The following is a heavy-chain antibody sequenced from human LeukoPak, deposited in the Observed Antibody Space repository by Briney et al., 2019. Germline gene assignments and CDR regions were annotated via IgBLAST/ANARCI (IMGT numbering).Heavy chain of an antibody. D-gene: IGHD2-2*01. CDR1: GFTFSSYS. Sequence: PGGSLRLSCAASGFTFSSYSMNWVRQAPGKGLEWVSSISGSSTYIYYADSVKGRFTISRDNAKNSLYPQMNSLRAEDTAVYYCARGGYCSSTSCYPVPSDIWGQGTMVTVSS. J-gene: IGHJ3*02. CDR3: ARGGYCSSTSCYPVPSDI. V-gene: IGHV3-21*01. CDR2: ISGSSTYI.